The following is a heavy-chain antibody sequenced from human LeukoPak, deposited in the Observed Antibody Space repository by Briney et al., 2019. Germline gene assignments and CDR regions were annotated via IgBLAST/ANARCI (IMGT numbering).Heavy chain of an antibody. CDR1: GYTFSSYS. CDR3: VRLRRNSDTSGYYYYYDY. D-gene: IGHD3-22*01. V-gene: IGHV3-21*01. J-gene: IGHJ4*02. CDR2: ISVRSNYI. Sequence: GGSLRLSCAASGYTFSSYSINWVRQAPGKGLEWVSSISVRSNYIYYADSVRGRFSISRDDARGSLYLQMNTLRAEDTAVYYCVRLRRNSDTSGYYYYYDYWGQGTLVTVSS.